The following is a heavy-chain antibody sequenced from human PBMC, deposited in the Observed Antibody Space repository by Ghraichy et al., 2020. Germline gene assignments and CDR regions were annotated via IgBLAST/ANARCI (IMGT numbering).Heavy chain of an antibody. Sequence: GAPNISCAASGFIFSSYWMHWVRQAPGKGLVWVSRINSDGSTTTYADSVKGRFTISRDNAKNTLYLEMNSLRAEDTAVYFCARGRNWGIDSWGQGTLVTVSS. D-gene: IGHD7-27*01. V-gene: IGHV3-74*01. J-gene: IGHJ5*01. CDR3: ARGRNWGIDS. CDR2: INSDGSTT. CDR1: GFIFSSYW.